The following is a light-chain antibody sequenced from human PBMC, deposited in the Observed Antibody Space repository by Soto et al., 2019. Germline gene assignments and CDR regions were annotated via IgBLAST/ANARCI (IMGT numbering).Light chain of an antibody. Sequence: EIVLTQSPGTLSLSPGERATLSCRASQSVTSSYLAWWQQKPGQAPRLLIYGASSRATGIPDRFSGSGSGTDFTLTISRLEPEDFALYYCQQHDILPITFGQGTRLEIK. V-gene: IGKV3-20*01. CDR2: GAS. J-gene: IGKJ5*01. CDR1: QSVTSSY. CDR3: QQHDILPIT.